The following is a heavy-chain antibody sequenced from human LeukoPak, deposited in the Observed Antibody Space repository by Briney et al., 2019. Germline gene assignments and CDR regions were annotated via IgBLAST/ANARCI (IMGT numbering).Heavy chain of an antibody. CDR3: ARDLPSGSYDYFDY. J-gene: IGHJ4*02. CDR2: ISSSSSTI. CDR1: GFTFSSYS. V-gene: IGHV3-48*01. Sequence: GGSLRLSCAASGFTFSSYSMNWVRQAPGKGLEWVSYISSSSSTIYYADSVKGRFTISRDNAKNSLYLQMNSLRAEDTAVYYCARDLPSGSYDYFDYWGQGTLVTVSS. D-gene: IGHD1-26*01.